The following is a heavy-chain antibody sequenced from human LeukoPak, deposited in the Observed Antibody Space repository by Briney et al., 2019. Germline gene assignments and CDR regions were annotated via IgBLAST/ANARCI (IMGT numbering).Heavy chain of an antibody. V-gene: IGHV3-23*01. CDR2: ISGSGGST. D-gene: IGHD2-2*02. J-gene: IGHJ4*02. Sequence: PGGSLRLSCAASGFTFSSYSMNWVRQAPGKGLEWVSAISGSGGSTYYADSVKGRFTISRDNSKNTLYLQMNSLRAEDTAVYYCAKDTRYCSSTSCYTFDYWGQGTLVTVSS. CDR1: GFTFSSYS. CDR3: AKDTRYCSSTSCYTFDY.